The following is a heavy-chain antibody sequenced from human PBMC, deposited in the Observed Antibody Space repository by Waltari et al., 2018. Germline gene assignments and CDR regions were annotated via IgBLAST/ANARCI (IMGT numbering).Heavy chain of an antibody. CDR2: ITFDGTNK. D-gene: IGHD4-17*01. J-gene: IGHJ3*02. CDR3: ASIFAGTAVTTIQPIDI. CDR1: GFTFSGYG. V-gene: IGHV3-30*02. Sequence: QVQLVESGGGVVKPGGSLRLSCAASGFTFSGYGLPGVRQAPGKGLEWVAFITFDGTNKYYADSVKGRFTISRDNPKNTMFLQMNSLRPDDTAIYYCASIFAGTAVTTIQPIDIWGQGTMVTVSS.